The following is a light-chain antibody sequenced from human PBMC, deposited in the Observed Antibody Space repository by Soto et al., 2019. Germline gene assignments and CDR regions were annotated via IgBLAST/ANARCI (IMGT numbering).Light chain of an antibody. Sequence: IVMTQSPATLSVSPGERATLSCRASQSVNSNLAWYQQKPGQAPRLLIYDASNRATGIPARFSGSGSGTDFTLTISSLEPEDFAVYYCQQRSNWPWTFGQGTKVDIK. CDR2: DAS. CDR3: QQRSNWPWT. CDR1: QSVNSN. J-gene: IGKJ1*01. V-gene: IGKV3-11*01.